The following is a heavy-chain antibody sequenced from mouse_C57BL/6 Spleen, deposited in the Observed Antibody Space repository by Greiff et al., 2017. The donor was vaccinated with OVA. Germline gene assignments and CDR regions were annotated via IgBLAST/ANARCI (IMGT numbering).Heavy chain of an antibody. J-gene: IGHJ2*01. V-gene: IGHV1-53*01. D-gene: IGHD1-1*01. CDR2: INPRNGGT. CDR3: ARGSYGSFFDY. CDR1: GYTFTSYW. Sequence: QVQLQQPGPELVKPGASVKLSCKASGYTFTSYWMHWVKQRPGQGLEWIGHINPRNGGTNYNEKFKSKATLTVDKSSSTAYRQLSSLTSEDSAVYYCARGSYGSFFDYWGQGTTLTVSS.